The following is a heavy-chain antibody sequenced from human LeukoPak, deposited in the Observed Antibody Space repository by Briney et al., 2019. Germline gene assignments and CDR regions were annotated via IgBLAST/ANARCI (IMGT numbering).Heavy chain of an antibody. D-gene: IGHD5-18*01. J-gene: IGHJ4*02. Sequence: QPGGSLRLSCAASGFTVSSNYMSWVRQAPGKGLEWVSVIYSGGSTYYADSVKGRFAISRDNSKNTLYLQMSSLRAEDTAVYYCAIIQLWSQSNDYWGQGTLVTVSS. CDR2: IYSGGST. CDR1: GFTVSSNY. CDR3: AIIQLWSQSNDY. V-gene: IGHV3-66*01.